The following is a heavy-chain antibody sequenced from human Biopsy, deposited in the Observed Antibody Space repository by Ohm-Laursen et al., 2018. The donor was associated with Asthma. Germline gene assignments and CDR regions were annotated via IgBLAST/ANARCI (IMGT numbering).Heavy chain of an antibody. CDR3: ARDLHPTNHLGELSEGFDY. CDR2: ISYDGSNK. CDR1: GFTFSSYG. V-gene: IGHV3-30*03. D-gene: IGHD3-16*02. Sequence: SLRLSCAASGFTFSSYGMCWVRQAPGKGLEWVAVISYDGSNKYYADSVKGRFTISRDNSKNTLYLQMNSLRAEDTAVYYCARDLHPTNHLGELSEGFDYWGQGTLVTVSS. J-gene: IGHJ4*02.